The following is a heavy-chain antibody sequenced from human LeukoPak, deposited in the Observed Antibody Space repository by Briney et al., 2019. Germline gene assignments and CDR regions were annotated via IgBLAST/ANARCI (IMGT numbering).Heavy chain of an antibody. D-gene: IGHD5-12*01. CDR2: ISSSGTYI. Sequence: KTGGSLRLSCAASGFNFSSYSMNWVRQAPGKGLEWVSSISSSGTYIYYADSVKGRFTISRDNARNSLYLQMNSLRVEDTAVYYCAILSGHEYRDFDYWGQGTLVTVSS. V-gene: IGHV3-21*01. J-gene: IGHJ4*02. CDR1: GFNFSSYS. CDR3: AILSGHEYRDFDY.